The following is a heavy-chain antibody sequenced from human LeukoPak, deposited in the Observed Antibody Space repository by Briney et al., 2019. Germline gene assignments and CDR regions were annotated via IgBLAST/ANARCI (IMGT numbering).Heavy chain of an antibody. CDR2: ISAYNGNT. J-gene: IGHJ6*03. Sequence: ASVKVSCKASGYTFTSYGISWVRQAPGQGLEWMGWISAYNGNTNYAQKLQGRVTMTTDTFTSTAYMELRSLRSDDTAVYYCARLSGPYYYYYYMDVWGKGTTVTVSS. D-gene: IGHD6-25*01. V-gene: IGHV1-18*01. CDR3: ARLSGPYYYYYYMDV. CDR1: GYTFTSYG.